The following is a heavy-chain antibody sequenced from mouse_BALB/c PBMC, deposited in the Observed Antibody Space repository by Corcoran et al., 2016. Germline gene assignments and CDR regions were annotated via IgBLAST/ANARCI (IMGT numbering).Heavy chain of an antibody. D-gene: IGHD4-1*01. CDR2: INSDGSAI. CDR3: MRVAGTEGYYFDY. V-gene: IGHV11-2*02. J-gene: IGHJ2*01. Sequence: EVQLLETGGGLVQPGGSRGLSCEGSGFTFSGFWMSWVRQTPGKTLEWIGDINSDGSAINYAPSIKDRFTIFRDNDKSTLYLQMSNVRSEDTATYFCMRVAGTEGYYFDYWGQGTTLTVSS. CDR1: GFTFSGFW.